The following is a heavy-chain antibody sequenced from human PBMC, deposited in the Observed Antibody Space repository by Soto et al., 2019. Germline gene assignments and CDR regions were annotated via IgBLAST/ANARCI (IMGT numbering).Heavy chain of an antibody. D-gene: IGHD6-13*01. CDR1: GGSISSGGYY. V-gene: IGHV4-31*03. CDR2: IYYSGST. J-gene: IGHJ4*02. CDR3: AREVTAAANFDY. Sequence: SETLSLTCTVSGGSISSGGYYWSWIRQHPGKGLEWIGYIYYSGSTYYNPSLKSRVTISVDTSKNQFSLKLSSVTAADTAVYYCAREVTAAANFDYWGQGTLVTVS.